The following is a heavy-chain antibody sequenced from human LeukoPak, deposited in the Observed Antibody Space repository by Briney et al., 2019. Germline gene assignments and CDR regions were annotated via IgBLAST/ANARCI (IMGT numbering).Heavy chain of an antibody. V-gene: IGHV3-21*01. D-gene: IGHD4-17*01. CDR1: GFTFSSYS. CDR2: ISSSSSNI. Sequence: GGSLRLSCAASGFTFSSYSTNWVRQAPGKGLEWVSAISSSSSNIYYADSVKGRFTISRDNSKNSLYLQMNSLRAEDTAVYSFARDWDYGDCVTVKAFDYWGQGTLVTVSS. CDR3: ARDWDYGDCVTVKAFDY. J-gene: IGHJ4*02.